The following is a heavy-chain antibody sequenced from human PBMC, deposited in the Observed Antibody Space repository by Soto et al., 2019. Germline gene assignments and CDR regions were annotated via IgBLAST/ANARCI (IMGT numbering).Heavy chain of an antibody. CDR3: VRDGSTGWHFDS. J-gene: IGHJ4*02. CDR2: IYYTGNT. V-gene: IGHV4-59*12. D-gene: IGHD6-19*01. CDR1: GGSMSSYY. Sequence: ASETLSLTCSVSGGSMSSYYWTWIRQPPGKGLEWIGYIYYTGNTNYNPSLKSRFTISRDNAKNSVYLQMNSLRAEDTAVYYCVRDGSTGWHFDSWGQGTLVTVSS.